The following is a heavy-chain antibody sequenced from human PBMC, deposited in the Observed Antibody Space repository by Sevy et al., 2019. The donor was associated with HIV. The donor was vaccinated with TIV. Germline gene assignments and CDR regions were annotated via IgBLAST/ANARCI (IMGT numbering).Heavy chain of an antibody. CDR2: ISGSGGST. Sequence: GGSLRLSCAASGFTFSSCAMSWVRQAPGKGLEWVSAISGSGGSTYYADSVKGRFTISRDNSKNTLYLQMNSLRAEDTAVYYCAKAPVRGSGWYYFDYWGQGTLVTVSS. CDR1: GFTFSSCA. D-gene: IGHD6-19*01. CDR3: AKAPVRGSGWYYFDY. V-gene: IGHV3-23*01. J-gene: IGHJ4*02.